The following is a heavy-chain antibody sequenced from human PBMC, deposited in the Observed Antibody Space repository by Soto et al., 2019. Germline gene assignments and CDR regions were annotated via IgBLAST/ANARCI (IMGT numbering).Heavy chain of an antibody. J-gene: IGHJ4*02. Sequence: GSLRLSCAASGFTFSSYAMSWVRQAPGKGLEWVSAISGSGGSTYYADSVKGRFTISRDNSKNTLYLQMNSLRAEDTAVYYCAKDVGLGFTPQVGAPSIYFDYWGQGTLVTVSS. CDR3: AKDVGLGFTPQVGAPSIYFDY. CDR1: GFTFSSYA. V-gene: IGHV3-23*01. CDR2: ISGSGGST. D-gene: IGHD1-26*01.